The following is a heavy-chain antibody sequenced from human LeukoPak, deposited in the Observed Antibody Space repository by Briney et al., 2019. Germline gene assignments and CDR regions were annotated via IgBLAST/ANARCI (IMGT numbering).Heavy chain of an antibody. J-gene: IGHJ6*03. CDR3: ARDVLLWFGESELDYYYYMDV. CDR1: GFTFSSYE. D-gene: IGHD3-10*01. V-gene: IGHV3-21*01. CDR2: ISSSSSYI. Sequence: PGGSLRLSCAASGFTFSSYEMNWVRQAPGKGLEWVSSISSSSSYIYYADSVKGRFTISRDNAKNSLYLQMNSLRAEDTAVYYCARDVLLWFGESELDYYYYMDVWGKGTTVTVSS.